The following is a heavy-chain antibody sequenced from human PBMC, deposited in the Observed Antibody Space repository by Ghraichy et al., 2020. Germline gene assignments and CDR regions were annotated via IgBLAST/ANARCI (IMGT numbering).Heavy chain of an antibody. CDR3: ARDLTYYYGSGSYTLRLPRYFDL. CDR1: GGSFSGYY. D-gene: IGHD3-10*01. J-gene: IGHJ2*01. Sequence: ESLNISCAVYGGSFSGYYWSWIRQPPGKGLEWIGEINHSGSTNYNPSLKSRVTISVDTSKNQFSLKLSSVTAADTAVYYCARDLTYYYGSGSYTLRLPRYFDLWGRGTLVTVSS. CDR2: INHSGST. V-gene: IGHV4-34*01.